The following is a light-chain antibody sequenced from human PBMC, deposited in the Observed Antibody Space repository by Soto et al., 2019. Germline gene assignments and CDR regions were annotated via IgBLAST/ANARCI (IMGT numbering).Light chain of an antibody. J-gene: IGKJ2*01. V-gene: IGKV3-20*01. CDR3: QQYGNSPYT. CDR1: QSIYSNY. Sequence: EIVLTQSPGTLSLSPGERATLSCRASQSIYSNYLAWYQQKPGQAPRVLIYGASSRATGIPDRFRGSGSGTDFTLTISSLEPEDVAIYSCQQYGNSPYTFGQGTKLEIK. CDR2: GAS.